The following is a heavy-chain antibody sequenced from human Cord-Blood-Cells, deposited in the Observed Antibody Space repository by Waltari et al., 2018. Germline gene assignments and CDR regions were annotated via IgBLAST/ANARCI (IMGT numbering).Heavy chain of an antibody. V-gene: IGHV3-21*01. D-gene: IGHD3-22*01. CDR1: GFTFSSYS. J-gene: IGHJ4*02. CDR3: ARGGGSGYYFDY. Sequence: EVQLVESGGGLVKPGGSLRLSWAASGFTFSSYSMNWVRQAPGKGLEWVSSISIISSYIYYADSVKGRFTISRDNAKNSLYLQMNSLRAEDTAVYYCARGGGSGYYFDYWGQGTLVTVSS. CDR2: ISIISSYI.